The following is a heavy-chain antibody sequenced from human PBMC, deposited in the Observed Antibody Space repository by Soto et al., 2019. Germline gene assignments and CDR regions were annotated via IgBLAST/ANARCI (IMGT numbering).Heavy chain of an antibody. CDR3: ARYRPYDYIWGSTPAAFDY. Sequence: SETLSLTCTVSGGSISSYYWSWIRQPPGKGLEWIGYIYYSGSTNYNPSLKSRVTISVDTSKNQFSLKLSSVTAADTAVYYCARYRPYDYIWGSTPAAFDYWGQGTLVTVSS. J-gene: IGHJ4*02. V-gene: IGHV4-59*01. CDR2: IYYSGST. CDR1: GGSISSYY. D-gene: IGHD3-16*01.